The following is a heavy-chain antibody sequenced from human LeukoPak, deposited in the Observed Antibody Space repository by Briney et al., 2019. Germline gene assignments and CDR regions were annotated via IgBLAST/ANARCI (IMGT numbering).Heavy chain of an antibody. Sequence: ASVKVSCKASGYTFTSYGISWVRQAPGQGLEWMGWISAYNGNTNYAQKLQGRVTMTTDTSTSTAYMELRSLRSDDTAVYYCARDRAYYYGSGNRVSVDYWGQGTLVTVSS. CDR1: GYTFTSYG. J-gene: IGHJ4*02. D-gene: IGHD3-10*01. V-gene: IGHV1-18*01. CDR3: ARDRAYYYGSGNRVSVDY. CDR2: ISAYNGNT.